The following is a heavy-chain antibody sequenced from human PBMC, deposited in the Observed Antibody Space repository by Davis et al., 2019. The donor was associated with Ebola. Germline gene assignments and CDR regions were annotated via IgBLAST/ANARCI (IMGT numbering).Heavy chain of an antibody. V-gene: IGHV4-59*11. CDR3: ASGKQQLDPFDY. CDR2: MYYSGST. Sequence: SETLSLTCAVSGGSISSHYWSWIRQSPGKGLEWIGYMYYSGSTNYNPSLKSRVTISAESSKNQFSLKLSSVTAADTAVYYCASGKQQLDPFDYWGQGTLVTVSS. D-gene: IGHD6-13*01. CDR1: GGSISSHY. J-gene: IGHJ4*02.